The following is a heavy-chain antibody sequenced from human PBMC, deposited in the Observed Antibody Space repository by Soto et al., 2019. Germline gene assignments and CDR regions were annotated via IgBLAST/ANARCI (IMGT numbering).Heavy chain of an antibody. D-gene: IGHD1-26*01. Sequence: QVQLQESGSGLVKPSETLSLTCTVSGGSVSSGNYYWSWIRQPPGKGLEWIGYIFHTGTTNYNPYHKSRVTISLDTSMNQFSMKLRSVTPADTAVYYCTRAPVSGSYCFDFWGQGTQVTVSS. CDR2: IFHTGTT. CDR1: GGSVSSGNYY. V-gene: IGHV4-61*01. J-gene: IGHJ4*02. CDR3: TRAPVSGSYCFDF.